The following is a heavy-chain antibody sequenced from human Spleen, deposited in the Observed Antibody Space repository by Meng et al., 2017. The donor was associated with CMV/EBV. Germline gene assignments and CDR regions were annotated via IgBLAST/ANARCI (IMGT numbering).Heavy chain of an antibody. Sequence: QVQLQQGGAGLLKPSATLSLTCAVYGGSFSGYYWSWIRQPPGKGLEWIGEINHSGSTNYNPSLKSRVTISVDTSKNQFSLKLSSVTAADTAVYYCARGRRPFDYWGQGTLVTVSS. CDR2: INHSGST. V-gene: IGHV4-34*01. J-gene: IGHJ4*02. CDR1: GGSFSGYY. D-gene: IGHD1-1*01. CDR3: ARGRRPFDY.